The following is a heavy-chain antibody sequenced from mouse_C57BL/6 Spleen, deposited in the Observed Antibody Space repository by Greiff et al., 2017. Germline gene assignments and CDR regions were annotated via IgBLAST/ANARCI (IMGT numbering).Heavy chain of an antibody. CDR3: ARMRLLLRFGMDF. D-gene: IGHD1-1*01. J-gene: IGHJ4*01. V-gene: IGHV1-18*01. Sequence: VQLQQSGPELVKPGASVKIPCKASGYTFTDYNMDWVKQSHGKSLEWIGDINPNNGGTIYNHKFKGKATLTVDKSSSTAYMELRSLTSEDTAVYYCARMRLLLRFGMDFWGQGTSVTVSS. CDR1: GYTFTDYN. CDR2: INPNNGGT.